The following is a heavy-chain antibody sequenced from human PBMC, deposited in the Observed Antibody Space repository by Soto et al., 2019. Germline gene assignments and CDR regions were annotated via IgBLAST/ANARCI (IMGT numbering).Heavy chain of an antibody. V-gene: IGHV3-30*03. D-gene: IGHD2-15*01. CDR2: ISYDGSNT. CDR1: GVSFNSYD. J-gene: IGHJ5*02. CDR3: ARISRYCSGGDCHA. Sequence: GGSLGLACAASGVSFNSYDVHWVRQAPGKGPEWVAIISYDGSNTYYSDSVRGRFTISRDNSKDTLYLQMHSLRSEDTAIYYCARISRYCSGGDCHAWGQGTQVT.